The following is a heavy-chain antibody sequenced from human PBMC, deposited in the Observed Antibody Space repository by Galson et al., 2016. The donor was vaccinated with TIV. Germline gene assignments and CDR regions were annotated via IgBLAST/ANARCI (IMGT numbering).Heavy chain of an antibody. Sequence: SETLSLTCTVSGGSISTSSYYWAWIRQPPGKGLELIGTIYYTRSTYYNPSLKSRVTISVDTSNNQFSLKLRSVTAADTAVYYCTRPGSYVSYGMDVWGQGTSAIVSS. V-gene: IGHV4-39*01. J-gene: IGHJ6*02. CDR1: GGSISTSSYY. CDR3: TRPGSYVSYGMDV. CDR2: IYYTRST. D-gene: IGHD3-10*01.